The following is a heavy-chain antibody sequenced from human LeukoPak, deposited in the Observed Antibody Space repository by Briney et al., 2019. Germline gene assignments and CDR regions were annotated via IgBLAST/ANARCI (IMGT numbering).Heavy chain of an antibody. CDR3: ARDRGYYDILTGYYLRDAFDI. J-gene: IGHJ3*02. CDR1: GGTFSSYA. D-gene: IGHD3-9*01. CDR2: ISAYNGNT. Sequence: ASVKVSCKASGGTFSSYAISWVRQAPGQGLEWMGWISAYNGNTNYAQKLQGRVTMTTDTSTSTAYMELRSLRSDDTAVYYCARDRGYYDILTGYYLRDAFDIWGQGTMVTVSS. V-gene: IGHV1-18*01.